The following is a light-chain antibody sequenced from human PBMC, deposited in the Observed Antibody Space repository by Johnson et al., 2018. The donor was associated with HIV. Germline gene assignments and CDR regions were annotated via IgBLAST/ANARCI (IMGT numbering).Light chain of an antibody. CDR1: SSNIGNNY. Sequence: QSVLTQPPSVSAAPGQKVTISCSGSSSNIGNNYVSWYQQLPGTAPKLLIYDNNKRPSGIPDRFSGSKTGTSATPGITGLPTGDEADYYCGTWDSSLGGVFGTGTKVTVL. CDR3: GTWDSSLGGV. CDR2: DNN. V-gene: IGLV1-51*01. J-gene: IGLJ1*01.